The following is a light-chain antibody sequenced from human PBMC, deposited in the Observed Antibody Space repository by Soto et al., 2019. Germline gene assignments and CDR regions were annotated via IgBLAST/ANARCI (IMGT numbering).Light chain of an antibody. Sequence: QLVLTQSPSASASLGASVKLTCTLDSGHSSYAIAWHQQQPEKGPRFLMKVNSDGSHNKGDGIPDRFSGSSSGAERYLTISSLHSEDEADYYCQTWGTGIRVFGGGTKLTVL. CDR2: VNSDGSH. CDR1: SGHSSYA. J-gene: IGLJ3*02. CDR3: QTWGTGIRV. V-gene: IGLV4-69*01.